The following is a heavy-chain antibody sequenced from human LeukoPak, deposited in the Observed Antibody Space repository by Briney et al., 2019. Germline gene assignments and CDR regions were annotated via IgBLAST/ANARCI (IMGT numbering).Heavy chain of an antibody. CDR3: ARARMYTSGWYYFDY. J-gene: IGHJ4*02. Sequence: PGGSLRLSCAASEFTFSSYSMSWVRQAPGKGLEWISYISGSSSSIYYADSVKGRFTISRDNAKNSLYLQINSLGAEDTAVYYCARARMYTSGWYYFDYWGQGTLVTVSS. V-gene: IGHV3-48*01. D-gene: IGHD6-13*01. CDR2: ISGSSSSI. CDR1: EFTFSSYS.